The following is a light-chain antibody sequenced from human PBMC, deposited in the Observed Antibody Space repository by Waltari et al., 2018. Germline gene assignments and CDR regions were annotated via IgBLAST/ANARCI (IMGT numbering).Light chain of an antibody. CDR2: LGT. V-gene: IGKV2-28*01. CDR3: MQGLQTPPT. CDR1: TSLLPSLGRDY. Sequence: EIVLTQSPLSLPVTPGEAASISCRSSTSLLPSLGRDYLDCYHQKPGQSQQLLIYLGTLRASGVPDRFSGSASGTEFTLKISRVEADDVGVFYCMQGLQTPPTFGQGTKLEIK. J-gene: IGKJ2*01.